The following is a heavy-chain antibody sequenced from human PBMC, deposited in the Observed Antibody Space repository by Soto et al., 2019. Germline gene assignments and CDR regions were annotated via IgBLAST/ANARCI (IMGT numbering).Heavy chain of an antibody. J-gene: IGHJ3*02. Sequence: GASVKVSCKASGGTFSSYAISWVRQAPGQGLEWMGGIIPIFGTANYAQKFQGRVTITADESTSTAYMELSSLRSDDTAVYYFARVRDQIPGDLVYAFDIWGQGTMDTVSS. V-gene: IGHV1-69*13. CDR2: IIPIFGTA. CDR1: GGTFSSYA. CDR3: ARVRDQIPGDLVYAFDI. D-gene: IGHD7-27*01.